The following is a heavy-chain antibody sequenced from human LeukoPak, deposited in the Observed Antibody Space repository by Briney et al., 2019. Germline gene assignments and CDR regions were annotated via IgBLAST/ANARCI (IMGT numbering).Heavy chain of an antibody. CDR2: IIPIFGTA. CDR1: GYTFTGYY. Sequence: SVKVSCKASGYTFTGYYIHWVRQAPGQGLEWMGGIIPIFGTANYAQKFQGRVTITTDESTSTAYMELSSLRSEDTAVYYCARAHWSGYYTYYFDYWGQGTLVTVSS. V-gene: IGHV1-69*05. CDR3: ARAHWSGYYTYYFDY. D-gene: IGHD3-3*01. J-gene: IGHJ4*02.